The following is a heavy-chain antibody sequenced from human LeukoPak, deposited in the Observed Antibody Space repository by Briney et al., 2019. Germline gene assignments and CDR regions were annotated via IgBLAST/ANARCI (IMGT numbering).Heavy chain of an antibody. J-gene: IGHJ4*02. D-gene: IGHD6-6*01. V-gene: IGHV3-7*03. CDR3: AKESLPGEYSFDY. Sequence: GSLRLSCAASGFPFSNYWMSWVRRAPGKGPEGVANIKEDGSEKYYMASVKGRFTISRDNAKNSLYLQMNSLRAEDTALYYCAKESLPGEYSFDYWGQGTLVTVSS. CDR2: IKEDGSEK. CDR1: GFPFSNYW.